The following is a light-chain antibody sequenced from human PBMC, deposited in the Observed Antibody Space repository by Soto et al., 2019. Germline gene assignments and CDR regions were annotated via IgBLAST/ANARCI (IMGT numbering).Light chain of an antibody. V-gene: IGKV3-15*01. CDR3: QSYDTWLSIT. Sequence: EVVMTQSPATLSVSPGERVTLSCRASQSVRRNLAWYQQHPGQAPRLLIYGASTRATGIPARFSGDGSGTEFTLTINSLQSEDFAIYYCQSYDTWLSITFGQGTRLEIK. J-gene: IGKJ5*01. CDR2: GAS. CDR1: QSVRRN.